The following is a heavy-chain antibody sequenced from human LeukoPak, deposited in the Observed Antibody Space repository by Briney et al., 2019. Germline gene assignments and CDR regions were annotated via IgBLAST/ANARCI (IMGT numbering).Heavy chain of an antibody. CDR1: GFTFNNAW. CDR2: IKSKSDGGTT. D-gene: IGHD5-18*01. Sequence: GGSLRLSCAASGFTFNNAWMNWVRQAPGKGLEWVDRIKSKSDGGTTDYAPPVKGRFTISRDDSENTLYLQMNSLETEDTAVYYCSTSDTAMINYFDYWGQGTLVTVSS. V-gene: IGHV3-15*01. CDR3: STSDTAMINYFDY. J-gene: IGHJ4*02.